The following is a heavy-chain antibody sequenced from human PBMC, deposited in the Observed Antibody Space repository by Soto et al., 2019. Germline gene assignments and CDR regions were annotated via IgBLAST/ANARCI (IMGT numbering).Heavy chain of an antibody. CDR2: IYNSGSS. CDR3: ERVSYGMDV. Sequence: SETLSLTCTVSGGSISSGAYYWSWMRQHPGKGLEWIGYIYNSGSSYYNPSLKSRVTISVDTSKNQFSLKLSSVTAADTAVYYCERVSYGMDVWGQGTTVTVSS. V-gene: IGHV4-31*03. J-gene: IGHJ6*02. CDR1: GGSISSGAYY.